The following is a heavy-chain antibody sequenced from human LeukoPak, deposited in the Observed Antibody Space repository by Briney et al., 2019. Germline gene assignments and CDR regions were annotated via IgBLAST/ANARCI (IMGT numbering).Heavy chain of an antibody. CDR3: ARDQYDTWSRRGNFDS. V-gene: IGHV3-33*01. D-gene: IGHD3-3*01. Sequence: GRSLRLSCAASGFTFSGHGMHWVRQAPGKGLEWVAVIWYDGSNKYYADSVKGRFTISRDNSKNTLYLQMNSLRAEDTAVFYCARDQYDTWSRRGNFDSWGQGTLVIVSS. CDR2: IWYDGSNK. J-gene: IGHJ4*02. CDR1: GFTFSGHG.